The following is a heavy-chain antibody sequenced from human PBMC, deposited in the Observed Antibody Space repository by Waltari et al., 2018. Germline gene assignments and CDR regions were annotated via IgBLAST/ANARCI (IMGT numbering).Heavy chain of an antibody. D-gene: IGHD1-7*01. Sequence: EVQLVESGGGLVQPGGSLKLSCAASGFTFSCSALHLFRQASGKGLEWVGRMRSKANSDATAYAASVKGRFTISRDDSENTAYLQMNSLKTEDTAVYYCTRLGAGTTGEGNGNWGQGTLVTVSS. CDR1: GFTFSCSA. CDR3: TRLGAGTTGEGNGN. V-gene: IGHV3-73*02. J-gene: IGHJ4*02. CDR2: MRSKANSDAT.